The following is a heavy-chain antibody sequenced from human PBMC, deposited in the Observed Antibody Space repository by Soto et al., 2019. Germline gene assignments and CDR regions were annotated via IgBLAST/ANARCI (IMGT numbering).Heavy chain of an antibody. CDR3: ARVVRAYKRIDY. J-gene: IGHJ4*02. V-gene: IGHV4-34*01. CDR2: INHSGST. D-gene: IGHD1-26*01. Sequence: PSETLSLTCTVSGGSISSNYWSWIRQPPGKGLEWIGEINHSGSTNYNPSLKSRVTISVDTSKNQFSLKLSSVTAADTAVYYCARVVRAYKRIDYWGQGTLVTVSS. CDR1: GGSISSNY.